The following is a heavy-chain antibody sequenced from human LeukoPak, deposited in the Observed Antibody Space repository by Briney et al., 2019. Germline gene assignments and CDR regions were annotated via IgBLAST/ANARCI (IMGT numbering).Heavy chain of an antibody. CDR1: GYTFTSHG. D-gene: IGHD4-17*01. V-gene: IGHV1-69*05. CDR2: IIPIFGTA. Sequence: SVKVSCKASGYTFTSHGISWLRQAPGQGLVWMGRIIPIFGTANYAQKFQGRVTITTDESTSTAYMELSSLRSEDTAVYYCATSRTSYGVGFDYWGQGTLVTVSS. CDR3: ATSRTSYGVGFDY. J-gene: IGHJ4*02.